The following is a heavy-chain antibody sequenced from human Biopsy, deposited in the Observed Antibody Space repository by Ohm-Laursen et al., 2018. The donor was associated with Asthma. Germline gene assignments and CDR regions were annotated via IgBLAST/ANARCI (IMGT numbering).Heavy chain of an antibody. Sequence: TLSLTCTVSGGSISSGGYYWSWIRQHPGKGLEWIGYINYSGSTFYSPSLESRVTVSVDTSKNQFSLKLSSVTAADTAVYYCARDLSGYCTSSACYGFDSWGQGTLVTVSS. V-gene: IGHV4-31*03. CDR3: ARDLSGYCTSSACYGFDS. CDR2: INYSGST. D-gene: IGHD2-8*01. J-gene: IGHJ5*01. CDR1: GGSISSGGYY.